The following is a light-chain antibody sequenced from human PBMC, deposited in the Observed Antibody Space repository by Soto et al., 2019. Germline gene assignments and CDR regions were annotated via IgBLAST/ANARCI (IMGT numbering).Light chain of an antibody. Sequence: DIQMTQSPSTLSASIGDRVTITCRASQSISTWLAWYQQKPGKAPKLLIYKASSLKSGVPSRFSGSGSGTEFTLTISSLQPDDFATYYCQQYNTFSRTFGQGTRWKSN. CDR2: KAS. V-gene: IGKV1-5*03. CDR1: QSISTW. J-gene: IGKJ1*01. CDR3: QQYNTFSRT.